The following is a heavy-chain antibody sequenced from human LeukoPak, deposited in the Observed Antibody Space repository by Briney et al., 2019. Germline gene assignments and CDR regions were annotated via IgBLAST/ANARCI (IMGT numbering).Heavy chain of an antibody. CDR1: GYSISSGYY. J-gene: IGHJ3*02. V-gene: IGHV4-38-2*02. CDR3: AKVGGSYWGGRGDSAFDI. Sequence: PSETLSLTCTVSGYSISSGYYWGWIRQPPGKGLEWIGSIYHSGSTYYNPSLKSRVTISVDTSKNQFSLKLSSVTAADTAVYYCAKVGGSYWGGRGDSAFDIWGQGTMVTVSS. D-gene: IGHD1-26*01. CDR2: IYHSGST.